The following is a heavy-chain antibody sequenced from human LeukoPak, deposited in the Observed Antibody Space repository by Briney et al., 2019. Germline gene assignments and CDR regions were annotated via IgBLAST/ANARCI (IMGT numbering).Heavy chain of an antibody. D-gene: IGHD3-16*02. CDR3: AKASGAFGGVIVTQPPDY. CDR1: GFTFSSYA. CDR2: ISGSGGST. J-gene: IGHJ4*02. V-gene: IGHV3-23*01. Sequence: GGSLRLSCAGSGFTFSSYAMSWVRQAPGKGLEWVSAISGSGGSTYYADSVKGRFTISRDNSKNTLYLQMNSLRAEDTAVYYCAKASGAFGGVIVTQPPDYWGQGTLVTVSS.